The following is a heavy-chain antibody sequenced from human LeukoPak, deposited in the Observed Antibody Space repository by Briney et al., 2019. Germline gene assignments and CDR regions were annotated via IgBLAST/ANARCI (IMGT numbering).Heavy chain of an antibody. CDR1: GFMFSSYS. CDR2: ISSSSSYI. D-gene: IGHD5-18*01. CDR3: ARDWGYSSFDY. V-gene: IGHV3-21*01. Sequence: GGSLRLSCAASGFMFSSYSMNWVRQAPGKGLEWVSSISSSSSYIYYVDSLNGRFTISRDNAKNSLYLQMNSLRAEDTAVYYCARDWGYSSFDYWGQGTLVTVSS. J-gene: IGHJ4*02.